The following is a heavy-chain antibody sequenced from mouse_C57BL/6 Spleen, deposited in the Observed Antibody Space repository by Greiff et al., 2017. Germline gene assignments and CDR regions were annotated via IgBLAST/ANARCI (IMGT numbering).Heavy chain of an antibody. J-gene: IGHJ4*01. CDR1: GYAFSSYW. CDR3: ARWTTVAPWAMDY. V-gene: IGHV1-80*01. CDR2: IYPGDGDT. Sequence: VQRLQPGAELVKPGASVKISCKASGYAFSSYWMHWVKQRPGKGLEWIGQIYPGDGDTNYNGKFKGKATLTADKSSSTAYMQLSSLTSADSAVYFCARWTTVAPWAMDYWGQGTSVTVSS. D-gene: IGHD1-1*01.